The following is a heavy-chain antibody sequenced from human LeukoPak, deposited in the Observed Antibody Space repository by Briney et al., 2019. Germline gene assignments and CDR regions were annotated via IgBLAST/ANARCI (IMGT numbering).Heavy chain of an antibody. V-gene: IGHV4-61*05. CDR1: GGSISSSSYY. Sequence: NTSETLSLTCTVSGGSISSSSYYWGWIRQPPGKGLEWIGYIYYSGSTNYNPSLKSRVTISVDTSKNQFSLKLSSVTAADTAVYYCARSNGPPESYYFDYWGQGTLVTVSS. D-gene: IGHD1-1*01. CDR3: ARSNGPPESYYFDY. CDR2: IYYSGST. J-gene: IGHJ4*02.